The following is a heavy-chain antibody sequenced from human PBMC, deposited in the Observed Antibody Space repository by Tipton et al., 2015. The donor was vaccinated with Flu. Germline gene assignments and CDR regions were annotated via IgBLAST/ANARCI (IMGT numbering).Heavy chain of an antibody. CDR1: GFTFSNYG. CDR3: ARDLSGYSYGYGMDV. CDR2: ISTSSSSI. Sequence: SLRLSCEASGFTFSNYGFHWVRQAPGKGLEWLSYISTSSSSIYYADSVKGRFSISRDNAKNSVYLQMNSLRDEDTAVYYCARDLSGYSYGYGMDVWGQGTTVTVSS. J-gene: IGHJ6*02. V-gene: IGHV3-48*02. D-gene: IGHD5-18*01.